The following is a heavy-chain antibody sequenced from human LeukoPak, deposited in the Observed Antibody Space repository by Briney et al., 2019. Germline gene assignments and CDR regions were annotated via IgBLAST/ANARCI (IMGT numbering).Heavy chain of an antibody. CDR3: AKDPTESRPETNWFDP. Sequence: GASVRVSCKASGYTFTSYDINWVRQATGQGLEWMGWMNPNSGNTGYAQKFQGRVTITRNTSISTAYMELSSLRSEDTAVYYCAKDPTESRPETNWFDPWGQGTLVTVSS. J-gene: IGHJ5*02. D-gene: IGHD4-11*01. V-gene: IGHV1-8*03. CDR2: MNPNSGNT. CDR1: GYTFTSYD.